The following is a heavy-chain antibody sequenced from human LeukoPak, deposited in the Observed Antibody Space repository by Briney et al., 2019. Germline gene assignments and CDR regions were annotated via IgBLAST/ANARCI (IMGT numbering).Heavy chain of an antibody. Sequence: GGSLRLSCAASGFTFSSYAMSWVRQAPGKGLEWVSYISSSSSTIYYADSVKGRFTISRDNAKNSLYLQMNSLRAEDTAVYYCAREARGGSGSYYYYGMDVWGQGTTVTVSS. CDR1: GFTFSSYA. D-gene: IGHD3-10*01. CDR2: ISSSSSTI. CDR3: AREARGGSGSYYYYGMDV. V-gene: IGHV3-48*04. J-gene: IGHJ6*02.